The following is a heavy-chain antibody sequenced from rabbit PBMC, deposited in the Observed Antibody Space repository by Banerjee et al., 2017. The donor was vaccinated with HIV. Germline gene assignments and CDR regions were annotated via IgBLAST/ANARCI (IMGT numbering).Heavy chain of an antibody. Sequence: QEQLVESGGGLVKPEGSLTLTCTASGFSFSNKYVMCWVRQAPGKGLEWIACINTSSGNTVYASWAKGRFTISRTSSTTVPLQMTSLTAADTATYFCARDLAGAIGWNFNLWGPGTLVTVS. CDR2: INTSSGNT. J-gene: IGHJ4*01. CDR1: GFSFSNKYV. V-gene: IGHV1S45*01. D-gene: IGHD4-1*01. CDR3: ARDLAGAIGWNFNL.